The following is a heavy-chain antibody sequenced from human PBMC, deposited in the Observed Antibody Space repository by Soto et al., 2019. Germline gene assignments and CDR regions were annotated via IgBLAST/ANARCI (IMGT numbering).Heavy chain of an antibody. CDR1: GFTFSNAW. CDR3: TTGSSGFGEYYYYYYMDV. D-gene: IGHD3-10*01. J-gene: IGHJ6*03. Sequence: GGSLRLSCAASGFTFSNAWMSWVRQAPGKGLEWVGRIKSKTDGGTTDYAAPVKGRFTISRDDSKNTLYLQMNSLKTEDTAVYYCTTGSSGFGEYYYYYYMDVWGKGTTVTVSS. CDR2: IKSKTDGGTT. V-gene: IGHV3-15*01.